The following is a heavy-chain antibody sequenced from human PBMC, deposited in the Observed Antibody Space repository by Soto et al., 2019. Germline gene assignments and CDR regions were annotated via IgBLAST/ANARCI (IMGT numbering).Heavy chain of an antibody. CDR2: FVPIFETA. J-gene: IGHJ5*02. CDR3: ARVGYNNNGHMDWLDP. V-gene: IGHV1-69*01. D-gene: IGHD1-20*01. CDR1: GGTLSNYG. Sequence: QGQLVQSGAEVKKPGSSVKVSCKASGGTLSNYGFSWVRQAPGHGREWMGAFVPIFETAKCAQKFQGRVTITSAESTSTVYMELSSLRYEDTAVDHCARVGYNNNGHMDWLDPWGQGTLVTVSS.